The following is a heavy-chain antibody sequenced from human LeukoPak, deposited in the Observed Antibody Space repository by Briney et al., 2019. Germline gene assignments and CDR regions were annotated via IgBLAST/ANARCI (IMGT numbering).Heavy chain of an antibody. CDR1: GGSFSGYY. D-gene: IGHD2-8*01. CDR2: INHSGST. Sequence: SETLSLNCAVYGGSFSGYYWSWIRQPPGKGLEWIGEINHSGSTNYNPSLKSRVTISVDTSKNQFSLKLSSVTAADTAVYYCARGQGPVAPATKYVFDYWGQGTLVTVSS. CDR3: ARGQGPVAPATKYVFDY. V-gene: IGHV4-34*01. J-gene: IGHJ4*02.